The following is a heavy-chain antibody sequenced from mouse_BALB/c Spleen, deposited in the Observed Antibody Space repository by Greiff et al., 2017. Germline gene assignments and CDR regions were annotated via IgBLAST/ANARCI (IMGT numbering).Heavy chain of an antibody. CDR2: ISSGGST. Sequence: EVMLVESGGGLVKPGGSLKLSCAASGFTFSSYAMSWVRQTPEKRLEWVASISSGGSTYYPDRVTGRFTISRDNARNILYRQMSSLRSEDTAMYYCASTTVVATDAMDYWGQGTSVTVSA. V-gene: IGHV5-6-5*01. CDR3: ASTTVVATDAMDY. J-gene: IGHJ4*01. CDR1: GFTFSSYA. D-gene: IGHD1-1*01.